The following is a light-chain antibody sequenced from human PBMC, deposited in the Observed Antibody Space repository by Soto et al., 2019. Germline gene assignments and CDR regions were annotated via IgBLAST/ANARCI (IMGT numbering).Light chain of an antibody. V-gene: IGKV3-20*01. Sequence: IVLTQSPGTLSLSLGERATLSCRASQSVSSSYLAWYQQKPGQAPRLLIYGASSRATGIPDRFSGSGSGTDFTLTISRLEAEDFAVYYCQQYGSSPEWTFGQGTKVDIK. CDR3: QQYGSSPEWT. J-gene: IGKJ1*01. CDR2: GAS. CDR1: QSVSSSY.